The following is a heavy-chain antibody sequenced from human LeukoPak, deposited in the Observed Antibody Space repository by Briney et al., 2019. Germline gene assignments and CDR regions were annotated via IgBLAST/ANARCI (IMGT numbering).Heavy chain of an antibody. CDR1: ARSFSGDY. CDR3: ARVPHYYFGYGYFDT. V-gene: IGHV4-34*01. D-gene: IGHD3/OR15-3a*01. J-gene: IGHJ4*02. Sequence: PESLSLTCVVHARSFSGDYGSWIRQPPGKVREWIGEIDQSGTTNYHPSLKSRVAISIDTSKKQFSLTLTSMTAADTAVYSCARVPHYYFGYGYFDTWGQGTRVTVSS. CDR2: IDQSGTT.